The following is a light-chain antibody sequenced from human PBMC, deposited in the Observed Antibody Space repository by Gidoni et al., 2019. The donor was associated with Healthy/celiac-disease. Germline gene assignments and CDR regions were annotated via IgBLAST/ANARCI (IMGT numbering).Light chain of an antibody. J-gene: IGKJ5*01. CDR2: GAS. CDR3: QQYNNWPPSIT. V-gene: IGKV3D-15*01. Sequence: EIVMTQSPATLSVSPGERATLSCRASQSVSSNLAWYQQKPGQAPRLLIYGASIRATGIPARVSGSGSGTEFTLTISSLQSEDFAVYYCQQYNNWPPSITFGQGTRLEIK. CDR1: QSVSSN.